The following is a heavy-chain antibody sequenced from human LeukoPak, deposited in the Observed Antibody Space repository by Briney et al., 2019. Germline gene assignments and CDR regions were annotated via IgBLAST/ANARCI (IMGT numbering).Heavy chain of an antibody. V-gene: IGHV3-53*01. J-gene: IGHJ4*02. D-gene: IGHD3-22*01. CDR1: GLTFSDYY. Sequence: GGSLRLSCAVSGLTFSDYYMSWVRQAPGKGLEWVSVIYSGGSTYYADSVKGRFTISRDNSKNTLYLQMNSLRAEDTAVYYCATTSSGYYFGTFDYWGQGTLVTVSS. CDR3: ATTSSGYYFGTFDY. CDR2: IYSGGST.